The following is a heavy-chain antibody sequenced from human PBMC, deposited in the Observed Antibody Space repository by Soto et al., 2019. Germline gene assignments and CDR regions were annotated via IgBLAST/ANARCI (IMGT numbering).Heavy chain of an antibody. D-gene: IGHD1-20*01. Sequence: PQTLSLTCTVSDCSIDDDNSCLGVSLYPPGKGLEWIGYFYHRGSTYYNPSLQRRVTISLDKSKNQFSLKLSSVTAADTAVYYCARAPDPIYKSFDYWGQGTLVTVSS. CDR3: ARAPDPIYKSFDY. V-gene: IGHV4-39*07. J-gene: IGHJ4*02. CDR1: DCSIDDDNSC. CDR2: FYHRGST.